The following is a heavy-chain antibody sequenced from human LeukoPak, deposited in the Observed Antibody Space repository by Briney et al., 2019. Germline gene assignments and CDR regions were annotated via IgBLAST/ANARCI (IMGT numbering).Heavy chain of an antibody. CDR1: GGSISSYY. Sequence: SETLSVTCTVSGGSISSYYWSWIRQPAGKGLEWIGRIYTSGSTNYNPSLKSRVTMSVDTSKNQFSLKLSSVAAADTAVYYCARGVVPAANFDYWGQGTLVTVSS. D-gene: IGHD2-2*01. CDR3: ARGVVPAANFDY. V-gene: IGHV4-4*07. CDR2: IYTSGST. J-gene: IGHJ4*02.